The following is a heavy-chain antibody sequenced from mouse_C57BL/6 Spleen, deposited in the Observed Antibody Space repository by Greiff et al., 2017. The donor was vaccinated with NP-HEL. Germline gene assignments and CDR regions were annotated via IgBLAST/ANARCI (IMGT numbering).Heavy chain of an antibody. Sequence: EVQGVESGGGLVKPGGSLKLSCAASGFTFSDYGMHWVRQAPEKGLEWVAYISSGSSTIYYADTVKGRFTISRDNAKNTLFLQMTSLRSEDTAMYYCARGITTVVATGFDYWGQGTTLTVSS. V-gene: IGHV5-17*01. CDR1: GFTFSDYG. CDR3: ARGITTVVATGFDY. D-gene: IGHD1-1*01. CDR2: ISSGSSTI. J-gene: IGHJ2*01.